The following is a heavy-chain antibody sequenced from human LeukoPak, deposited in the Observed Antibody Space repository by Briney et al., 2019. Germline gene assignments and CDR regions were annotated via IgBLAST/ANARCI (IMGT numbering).Heavy chain of an antibody. D-gene: IGHD5-24*01. CDR3: AREVATIPYFDY. J-gene: IGHJ4*02. Sequence: SVKVSCKASGGTFSSYAISWVRQAPGQGLEWMGGIIPIFGTANYAQKFQGRVTITADESTSTAYMELSSLRSEDTAVYYCAREVATIPYFDYWGQGTLVTVSS. V-gene: IGHV1-69*13. CDR2: IIPIFGTA. CDR1: GGTFSSYA.